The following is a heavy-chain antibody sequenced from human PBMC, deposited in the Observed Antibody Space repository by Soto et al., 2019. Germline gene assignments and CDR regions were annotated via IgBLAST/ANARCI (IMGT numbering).Heavy chain of an antibody. CDR3: ARAGIAVAGEHFDY. V-gene: IGHV1-18*01. CDR2: INPNSGST. CDR1: GYTFTSYG. Sequence: ASVKVSCKASGYTFTSYGIGWVRHAPGQGLEWMRWINPNSGSTNYAQKLQGRVTMTTDTSISTAYMELSRLRSDDTAVYYCARAGIAVAGEHFDYRGQGTLVTVSS. D-gene: IGHD6-19*01. J-gene: IGHJ4*02.